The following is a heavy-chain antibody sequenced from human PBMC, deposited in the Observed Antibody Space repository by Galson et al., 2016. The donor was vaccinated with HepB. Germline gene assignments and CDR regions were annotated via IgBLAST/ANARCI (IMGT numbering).Heavy chain of an antibody. J-gene: IGHJ4*02. V-gene: IGHV3-30-3*01. CDR1: GFTFSNYE. CDR2: MSFDGYSK. D-gene: IGHD6-25*01. Sequence: SLRLSCAASGFTFSNYEMNWVRQAPGMGPEWVAGMSFDGYSKYYLDAVKGRFTISRDDAKKTLYLQMDSLRAEDTALYYCAREGYSSGWAPAFDDWGQGTLVTVSS. CDR3: AREGYSSGWAPAFDD.